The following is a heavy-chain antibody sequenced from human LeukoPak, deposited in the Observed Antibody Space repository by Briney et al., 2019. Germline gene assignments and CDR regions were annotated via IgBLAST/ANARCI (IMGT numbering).Heavy chain of an antibody. CDR3: ARDYYDSSGYFSLLIL. CDR1: GYTFTSYY. V-gene: IGHV1-46*01. D-gene: IGHD3-22*01. J-gene: IGHJ4*02. Sequence: GASVKVSCKASGYTFTSYYMHWVRQAPGQGLEWMGIINPSGGSTSYAQKFQGRVTMTRDMSTSTVYMELSSLRSEDTAVYYCARDYYDSSGYFSLLILWGQGTLVTVSS. CDR2: INPSGGST.